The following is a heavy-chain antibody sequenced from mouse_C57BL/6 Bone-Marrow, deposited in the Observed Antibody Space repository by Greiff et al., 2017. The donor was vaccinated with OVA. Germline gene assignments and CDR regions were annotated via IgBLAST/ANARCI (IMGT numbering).Heavy chain of an antibody. V-gene: IGHV2-2*01. CDR3: ARIGYDYDSYFDY. J-gene: IGHJ2*01. D-gene: IGHD2-4*01. Sequence: QVQLKESGPGLVKPSQSLSITCTVSGFSLTSYGVNWVSQSPGKGLEWLGVIWSGGSTDYNAAFISRLSISKDNSKSQVFFKMNSLQADDTAIYYCARIGYDYDSYFDYWGQGTTLTVSS. CDR2: IWSGGST. CDR1: GFSLTSYG.